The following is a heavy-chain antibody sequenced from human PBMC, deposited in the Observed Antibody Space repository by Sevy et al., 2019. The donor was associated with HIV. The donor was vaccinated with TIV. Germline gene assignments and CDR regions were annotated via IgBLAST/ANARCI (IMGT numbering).Heavy chain of an antibody. CDR3: ARDLEFYDYGDYGPAFMPDY. J-gene: IGHJ4*02. CDR2: IWFDGSNT. V-gene: IGHV3-33*01. Sequence: GGSLRLSCAASGFTFSTYGMHWVRQAPGKGLEWVAVIWFDGSNTYYADPVKGRFTISRDIAKNTLHLQMNSLRVEDTAVYYCARDLEFYDYGDYGPAFMPDYWGQGTLVTVSS. CDR1: GFTFSTYG. D-gene: IGHD4-17*01.